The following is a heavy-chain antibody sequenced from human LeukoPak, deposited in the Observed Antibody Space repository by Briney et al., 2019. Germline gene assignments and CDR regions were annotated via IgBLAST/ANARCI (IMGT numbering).Heavy chain of an antibody. CDR3: ARGKNWGGFDY. CDR2: IYHSGST. D-gene: IGHD7-27*01. CDR1: GGSISSGGYY. Sequence: SETLSLTCTVSGGSISSGGYYWSWIRQPPGKGLEWIGYIYHSGSTYYNPSLKSRVTISVDRSKNQFSLKLSSVTAADMAVYYCARGKNWGGFDYWGQGTLVTVSS. V-gene: IGHV4-30-2*01. J-gene: IGHJ4*02.